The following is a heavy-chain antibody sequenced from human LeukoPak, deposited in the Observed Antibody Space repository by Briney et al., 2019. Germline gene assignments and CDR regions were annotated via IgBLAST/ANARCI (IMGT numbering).Heavy chain of an antibody. J-gene: IGHJ4*02. D-gene: IGHD3-10*01. CDR1: GGSFSGYY. V-gene: IGHV4-34*01. CDR2: INHSGST. Sequence: SETLSLTCAVYGGSFSGYYWSWIRQPPGKGLEWIGEINHSGSTNYNPSLKSRVTISVDTSKNQFSLKLSSVTAADTAVYYCARLWFGELLVDYWGQGTLVAVSS. CDR3: ARLWFGELLVDY.